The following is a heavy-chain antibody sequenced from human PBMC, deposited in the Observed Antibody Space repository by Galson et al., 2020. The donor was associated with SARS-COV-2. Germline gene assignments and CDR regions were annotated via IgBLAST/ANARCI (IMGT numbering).Heavy chain of an antibody. D-gene: IGHD2-15*01. V-gene: IGHV2-5*02. CDR2: IYWDDDK. Sequence: SGPTLVKPTQTPTLTCTFSGFSLSTSGVGVGWIRQPPGKALEWLALIYWDDDKRYSPSLKSRLTITKDTSKNQVVLTMTNMDPVDTATYFCARRTSFYTESGGNTIDYWGQGTLITVAS. J-gene: IGHJ4*02. CDR3: ARRTSFYTESGGNTIDY. CDR1: GFSLSTSGVG.